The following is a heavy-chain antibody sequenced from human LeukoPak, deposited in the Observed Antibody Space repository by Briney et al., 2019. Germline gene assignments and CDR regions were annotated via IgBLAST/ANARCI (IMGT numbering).Heavy chain of an antibody. CDR2: IYPGDSNT. V-gene: IGHV5-51*01. J-gene: IGHJ1*01. CDR3: ARLDSSSFSTVYFQH. D-gene: IGHD6-13*01. CDR1: GYSFTDYW. Sequence: GESLKISCKGSGYSFTDYWIGWLRQMPGKGLEWMGIIYPGDSNTIYSPSFRGQVTISADRSISTAYLQWSSLKASDTAMYYCARLDSSSFSTVYFQHWGQGTLVTVSS.